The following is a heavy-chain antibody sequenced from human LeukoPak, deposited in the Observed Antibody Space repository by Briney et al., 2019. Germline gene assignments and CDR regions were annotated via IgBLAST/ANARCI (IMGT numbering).Heavy chain of an antibody. D-gene: IGHD6-6*01. V-gene: IGHV4-59*01. CDR1: GGSISSYY. CDR2: IYYSGST. CDR3: ARGGAARLHFQN. J-gene: IGHJ1*01. Sequence: SETLSLTCTVSGGSISSYYWSWIRQPPGKGLEWIGYIYYSGSTNYNPSLQSRVTISVDTSKNQFSLNLNSVTAADTAVYYCARGGAARLHFQNWGQGTLVTVSS.